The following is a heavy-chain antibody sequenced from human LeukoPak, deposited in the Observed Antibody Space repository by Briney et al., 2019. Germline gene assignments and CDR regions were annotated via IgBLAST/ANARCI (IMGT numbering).Heavy chain of an antibody. Sequence: GGSLRLSCAASGLTFSSYAMHWVRQAPGKGLEWVANIKQDGSEKYYVDSVKGRFTISRDNAKNSLYLQMNSLRAEDTAVYYCARETFHIVVVPAAIRNQMYYYYYYMDVWGKGTTVTISS. D-gene: IGHD2-2*01. CDR1: GLTFSSYA. J-gene: IGHJ6*03. V-gene: IGHV3-7*01. CDR2: IKQDGSEK. CDR3: ARETFHIVVVPAAIRNQMYYYYYYMDV.